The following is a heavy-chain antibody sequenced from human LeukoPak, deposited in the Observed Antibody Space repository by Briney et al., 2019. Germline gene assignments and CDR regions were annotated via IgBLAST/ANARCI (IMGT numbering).Heavy chain of an antibody. V-gene: IGHV1-8*02. J-gene: IGHJ5*02. CDR3: AISPSPPLWFGELLSQDWFDP. Sequence: GASVKVSCKASGYTFTSYDINWVRQATGQGLEWMGWMNPNSGNTGYAQKFQGRVTMTEDTSTDTAYMELSSLRSEDTAVYYCAISPSPPLWFGELLSQDWFDPWGQGTLVTVSS. CDR1: GYTFTSYD. D-gene: IGHD3-10*01. CDR2: MNPNSGNT.